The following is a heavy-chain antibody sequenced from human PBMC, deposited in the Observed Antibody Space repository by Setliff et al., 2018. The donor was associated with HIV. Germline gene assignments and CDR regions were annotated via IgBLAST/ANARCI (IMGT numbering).Heavy chain of an antibody. J-gene: IGHJ6*03. CDR2: ISWNGHRT. CDR1: GFTFDDYG. CDR3: ARAVDYNYYYYMDV. V-gene: IGHV3-20*04. D-gene: IGHD2-21*01. Sequence: GGSLRLSCEASGFTFDDYGMSWVRQAPGKGLEWVSGISWNGHRTDYSDSVKGRFTISRDNAKNSLYLEMNSLKAEDTALYWCARAVDYNYYYYMDVWGTGTTVTVSS.